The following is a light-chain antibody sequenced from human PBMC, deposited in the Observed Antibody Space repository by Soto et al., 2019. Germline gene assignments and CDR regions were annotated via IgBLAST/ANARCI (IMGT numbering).Light chain of an antibody. CDR1: SSDVGAYNY. Sequence: QSALTQPASVSGSPGQSITIYCTGTSSDVGAYNYVSWYQQHPGKAPKLIIYEVSDRPSGVSNRFSGSKSGNTASLTISGLQAEDEADYYSSSFSGSRVLVLGGGTQLTVL. V-gene: IGLV2-14*03. J-gene: IGLJ7*01. CDR2: EVS. CDR3: SSFSGSRVLV.